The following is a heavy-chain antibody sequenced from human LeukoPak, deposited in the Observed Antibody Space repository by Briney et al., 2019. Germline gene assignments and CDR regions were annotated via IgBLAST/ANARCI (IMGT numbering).Heavy chain of an antibody. CDR2: IYYSGST. D-gene: IGHD6-19*01. J-gene: IGHJ4*02. V-gene: IGHV4-59*12. Sequence: SETLSLTCTVSGGSISSYYCSWIRQPPGKGLEWIGYIYYSGSTNYNPSLKSRVTISVDTSKNQFSLKLSSVTAADTAVYYCARIPSSIAVADDYWGQGTLVTVSS. CDR3: ARIPSSIAVADDY. CDR1: GGSISSYY.